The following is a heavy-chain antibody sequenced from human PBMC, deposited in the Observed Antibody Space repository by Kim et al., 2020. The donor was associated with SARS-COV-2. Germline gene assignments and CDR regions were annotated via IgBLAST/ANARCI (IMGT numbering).Heavy chain of an antibody. CDR3: AKPEGGRSKTYNDFWCGYKHIFFDD. J-gene: IGHJ4*02. CDR2: ISGSGGST. D-gene: IGHD3-3*01. Sequence: GGSLRLSCAASGFTFSSYAMSWVRQAPGKGLEWVSAISGSGGSTYYADSVKGRFTISRDNSKNTLYLQMNSLRAEDTAVYYCAKPEGGRSKTYNDFWCGYKHIFFDDWGQGTLVTVSS. CDR1: GFTFSSYA. V-gene: IGHV3-23*01.